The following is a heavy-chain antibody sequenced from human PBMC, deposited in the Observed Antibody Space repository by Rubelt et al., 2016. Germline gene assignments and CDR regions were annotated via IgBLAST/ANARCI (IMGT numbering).Heavy chain of an antibody. V-gene: IGHV1-24*01. J-gene: IGHJ4*02. Sequence: QVQLVQSGAEVKKPGASVKVSCKVSGYTLTELSMHWVRQAPGKGLEWMGGFDPEDGETINAQKFQGRVTMTEETSTDTAYMELSSLRSEDTAVYYCATGIVVVPAHVPSRDYWGQGTLVTVSS. D-gene: IGHD2-2*01. CDR2: FDPEDGET. CDR3: ATGIVVVPAHVPSRDY. CDR1: GYTLTELS.